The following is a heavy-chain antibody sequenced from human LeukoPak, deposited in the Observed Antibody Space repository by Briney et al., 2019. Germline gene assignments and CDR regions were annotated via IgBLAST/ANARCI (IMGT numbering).Heavy chain of an antibody. J-gene: IGHJ1*01. D-gene: IGHD6-19*01. CDR2: IYHTGST. CDR3: AGKEYSGWSFFQH. CDR1: GGSLSSSNW. V-gene: IGHV4-4*02. Sequence: PSGTLSLTCAVSGGSLSSSNWWTWVRQPPGKGLEWIGEIYHTGSTNYNPSLKSRVTISVDKSKDQFSLKLSSVTAADTAVYYCAGKEYSGWSFFQHWGQGTLVTVSS.